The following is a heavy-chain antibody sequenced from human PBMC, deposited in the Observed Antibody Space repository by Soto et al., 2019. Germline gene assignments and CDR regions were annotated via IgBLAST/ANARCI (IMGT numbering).Heavy chain of an antibody. CDR3: ARGYCSSSSCYKVGWFDP. V-gene: IGHV4-39*02. J-gene: IGHJ5*02. Sequence: PSETLSLTCSVSGDSISSSTYYWGWIRQPPGKGLEWIGSFYYSGSTYYNPSPKSRVTISVDTSKNHFSLKLTSVTAADTAVYYCARGYCSSSSCYKVGWFDPWGQGTLVTVSS. D-gene: IGHD2-2*02. CDR1: GDSISSSTYY. CDR2: FYYSGST.